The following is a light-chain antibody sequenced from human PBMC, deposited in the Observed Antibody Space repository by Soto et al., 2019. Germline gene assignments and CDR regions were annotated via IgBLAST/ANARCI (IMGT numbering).Light chain of an antibody. CDR2: AAS. Sequence: DIQMTQSPSSLSASVRDRVTITCRASQSISSYLNWYQHKPGKAPKLLIYAASSLQSGVPSRFSSGGSGTDFTLTISSLQPEDFATYYCQQRYSTPRTFGQGTKLEIK. V-gene: IGKV1-39*01. J-gene: IGKJ2*01. CDR3: QQRYSTPRT. CDR1: QSISSY.